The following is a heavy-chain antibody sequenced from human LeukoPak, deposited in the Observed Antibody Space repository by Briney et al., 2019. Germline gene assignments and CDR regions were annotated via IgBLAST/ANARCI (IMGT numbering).Heavy chain of an antibody. CDR3: TRHDYTDSADLVDN. CDR1: GLTFSDST. J-gene: IGHJ4*02. V-gene: IGHV3-73*01. Sequence: PGGSLRLSCVASGLTFSDSTIHWVRQASGKGLEWVGRIRGKINNYATAYAASVKGRFTLSRDDSKNTTYLQMNSLKSEDTAVYHCTRHDYTDSADLVDNWGQGTLVTVSS. D-gene: IGHD4-17*01. CDR2: IRGKINNYAT.